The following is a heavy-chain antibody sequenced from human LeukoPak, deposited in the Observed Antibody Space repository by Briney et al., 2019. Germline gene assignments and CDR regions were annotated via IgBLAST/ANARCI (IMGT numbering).Heavy chain of an antibody. Sequence: ASVKVSCKASGYTFTSYGISWVRQAPGQGLEWMGWISAYNGNTNYAQKLQGRVTMTTDTSTSTAYMELRSLRSDATAVYYCAKDPSGWYLNNYWGYYFDYWGQGTLVTVSS. CDR2: ISAYNGNT. CDR1: GYTFTSYG. CDR3: AKDPSGWYLNNYWGYYFDY. V-gene: IGHV1-18*01. D-gene: IGHD6-19*01. J-gene: IGHJ4*02.